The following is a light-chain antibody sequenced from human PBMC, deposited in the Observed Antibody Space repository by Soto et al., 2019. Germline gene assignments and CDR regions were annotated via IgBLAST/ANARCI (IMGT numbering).Light chain of an antibody. Sequence: DIQMTQSPSSVSASVGARVTITCRASQGISSWLAGYQQKPGKAPQLLIYAAPSLQSGVPSRFRGCGSGTDFTLTIISLQPEDFPTYYRQQPNSFPLTFGGGTKVEIK. J-gene: IGKJ4*01. CDR1: QGISSW. V-gene: IGKV1-12*01. CDR2: AAP. CDR3: QQPNSFPLT.